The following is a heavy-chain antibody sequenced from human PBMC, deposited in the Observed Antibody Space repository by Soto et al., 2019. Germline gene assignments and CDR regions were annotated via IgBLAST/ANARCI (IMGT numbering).Heavy chain of an antibody. J-gene: IGHJ4*02. D-gene: IGHD3-22*01. Sequence: GGSLRLSCAASGFTFSSYGMHWVRQAPGKGLEWVAVISYGGSNKYYADSVKGRFTISRDNSKNTLYLQMNSLRAEDTAVYYCAKGDTMIVVGLFDYWGQGTLVTVSS. CDR1: GFTFSSYG. V-gene: IGHV3-30*18. CDR3: AKGDTMIVVGLFDY. CDR2: ISYGGSNK.